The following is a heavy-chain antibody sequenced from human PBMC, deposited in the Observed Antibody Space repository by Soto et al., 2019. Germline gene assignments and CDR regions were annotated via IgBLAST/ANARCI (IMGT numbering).Heavy chain of an antibody. CDR1: GFTFSSYA. V-gene: IGHV3-21*01. Sequence: GGSLRLSCAASGFTFSSYAMNWVRQAPGKGLEWVSSISSSSSYIYYADSVKGRFTISRDNAKDSLYLQMSSLRAEDTAVYYCARDGDIVATITLDYWGQGSLVTVSS. CDR3: ARDGDIVATITLDY. J-gene: IGHJ4*02. D-gene: IGHD5-12*01. CDR2: ISSSSSYI.